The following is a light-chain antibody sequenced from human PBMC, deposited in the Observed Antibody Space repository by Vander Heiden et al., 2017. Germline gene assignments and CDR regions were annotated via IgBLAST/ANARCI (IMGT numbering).Light chain of an antibody. Sequence: HLVLTQPPSASASLGASVKLTCTVSSGHSSYAITWHQQQPEKGPRYLMKLNSDGSHSKGDGIPDRFSGSSSGAERYLTISSLQSEDEADYYCQTWGAGIQVFGGGTKLTVL. CDR3: QTWGAGIQV. CDR2: LNSDGSH. CDR1: SGHSSYA. V-gene: IGLV4-69*01. J-gene: IGLJ3*02.